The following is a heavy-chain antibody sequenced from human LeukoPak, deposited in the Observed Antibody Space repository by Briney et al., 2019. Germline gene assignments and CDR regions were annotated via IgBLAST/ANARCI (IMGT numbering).Heavy chain of an antibody. CDR3: ARGTDNGDYGGYYYGMDV. Sequence: ASVKVSCKASGYTFTSYGISWVRQAPGQGLEWMGWISAYNGNTNYAQKLQGRVTMTTDTSTSTAYMELRSLRSDDTAVYYCARGTDNGDYGGYYYGMDVWGKGTTVTVSS. D-gene: IGHD4-17*01. CDR1: GYTFTSYG. CDR2: ISAYNGNT. J-gene: IGHJ6*04. V-gene: IGHV1-18*04.